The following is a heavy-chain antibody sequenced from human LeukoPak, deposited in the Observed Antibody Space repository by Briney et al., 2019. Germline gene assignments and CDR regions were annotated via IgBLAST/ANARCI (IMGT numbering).Heavy chain of an antibody. CDR2: ISSNGGST. CDR3: ARVRGYDFTYYFDY. CDR1: GFTFSSYA. Sequence: QPGGSLRLSCAASGFTFSSYAMHWVRQAPGKGLEYVSAISSNGGSTYYANSVKSRFTISRDNSKNTLYLQMGSLRAEDMAVYYCARVRGYDFTYYFDYWGQGTLVTVSS. J-gene: IGHJ4*02. V-gene: IGHV3-64*01. D-gene: IGHD5-12*01.